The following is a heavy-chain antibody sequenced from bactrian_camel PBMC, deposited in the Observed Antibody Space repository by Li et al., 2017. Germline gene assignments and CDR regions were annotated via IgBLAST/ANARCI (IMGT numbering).Heavy chain of an antibody. Sequence: HVQLVESGGGSVQAGGSLRLSCAWSGHNVCMGWFRQVPGMEREGLARIETDGTNAYYVDSVKGRFTLSRDKAKNTLYLQMNSLTPEDTGMYICSALRLDGSGTCWDRLSTVENTYSGQGTQVTVS. CDR3: SALRLDGSGTCWDRLSTVENTY. CDR2: IETDGTNA. J-gene: IGHJ4*01. D-gene: IGHD6*01. V-gene: IGHV3S54*01. CDR1: GHNVC.